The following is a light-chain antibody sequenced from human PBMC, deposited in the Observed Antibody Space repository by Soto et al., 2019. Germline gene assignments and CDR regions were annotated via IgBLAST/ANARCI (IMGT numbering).Light chain of an antibody. CDR1: QSVSSSY. J-gene: IGKJ4*01. V-gene: IGKV3-20*01. CDR2: SAS. Sequence: IMLTQSPGTLSLSPGERANISCRASQSVSSSYLTWYQQRPGQAPRLLIFSASSRATGIPDRFSGSGSGTDFTLVISRLEPQDFAVYYCQQYGSSPLTFGGGTKVEIK. CDR3: QQYGSSPLT.